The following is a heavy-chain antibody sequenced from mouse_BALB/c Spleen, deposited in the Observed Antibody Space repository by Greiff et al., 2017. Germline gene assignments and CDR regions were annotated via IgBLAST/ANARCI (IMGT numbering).Heavy chain of an antibody. CDR3: TRKYGSSGWYFDV. CDR2: IRLKSNNYAT. Sequence: EVHLVESGGGLVQPGGSMKLSCVASGFTFSNYWMNWVRQSPEKGLEWVAEIRLKSNNYATHYAESVKGRFTISRDDSKSSVYLQMNNLRAEDTGIYYCTRKYGSSGWYFDVWGAGTTVTVSS. CDR1: GFTFSNYW. D-gene: IGHD1-1*01. J-gene: IGHJ1*01. V-gene: IGHV6-6*02.